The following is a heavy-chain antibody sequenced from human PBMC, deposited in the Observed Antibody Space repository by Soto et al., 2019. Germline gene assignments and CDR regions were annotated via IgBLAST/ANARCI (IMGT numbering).Heavy chain of an antibody. CDR1: GFTFSSYW. D-gene: IGHD6-19*01. V-gene: IGHV3-7*03. CDR3: ARRLYSSGWYFDP. Sequence: PGGSLRLSCAASGFTFSSYWMSWVRQAPGKGLEWVANIKQDGSEKYYVDSVKGRFTISRDNAKNSLYLQMNSLRAEETAVYYCARRLYSSGWYFDPWGQGTLVTVSS. CDR2: IKQDGSEK. J-gene: IGHJ5*02.